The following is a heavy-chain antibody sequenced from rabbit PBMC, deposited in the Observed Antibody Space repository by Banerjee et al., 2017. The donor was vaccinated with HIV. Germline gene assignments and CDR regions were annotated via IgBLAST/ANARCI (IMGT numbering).Heavy chain of an antibody. D-gene: IGHD1-1*01. V-gene: IGHV1S45*01. CDR3: ASGYSDIVFNL. Sequence: QEQLEESGGDLVKPEGSLTLTCTASGFSFSSSYWICWIRQAPGKGLEWIACIDAGSNGNTYYASWAKGRFTISKTSSTTVTLQMTSLTAADTATYFCASGYSDIVFNLWGQGTLVTVS. CDR1: GFSFSSSYW. J-gene: IGHJ4*01. CDR2: IDAGSNGNT.